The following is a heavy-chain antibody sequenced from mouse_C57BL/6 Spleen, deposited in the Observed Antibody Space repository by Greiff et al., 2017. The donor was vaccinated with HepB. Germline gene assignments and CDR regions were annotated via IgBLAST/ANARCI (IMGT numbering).Heavy chain of an antibody. Sequence: QVQLKQPGAELVMPGASVKLSCKASGYTFTSYWMHWVKQRPGQGLEWIGEIDPSDSYTNYNQKFKGKSTLTVDKSSSTAYMQLSSLTSEDSAVYYCAFPYYSNYGFAYWGQGTLVTVSA. CDR1: GYTFTSYW. J-gene: IGHJ3*01. CDR3: AFPYYSNYGFAY. CDR2: IDPSDSYT. D-gene: IGHD2-5*01. V-gene: IGHV1-69*01.